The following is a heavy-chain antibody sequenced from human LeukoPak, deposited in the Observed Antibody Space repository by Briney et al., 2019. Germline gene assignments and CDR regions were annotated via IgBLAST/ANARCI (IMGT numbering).Heavy chain of an antibody. CDR3: AKDCCYDSSGNFIRSCVKAFDI. J-gene: IGHJ3*02. V-gene: IGHV3-23*01. CDR1: GFTFSSYA. CDR2: ISGSGTNT. Sequence: PGGSLRLSCAASGFTFSSYAMSWVRQAPGKGLEWVSAISGSGTNTYYADSVKGRFTISRDNSKNSLYLQMNSLRAEDTAVYYCAKDCCYDSSGNFIRSCVKAFDIWGQGTMVTVSS. D-gene: IGHD3-22*01.